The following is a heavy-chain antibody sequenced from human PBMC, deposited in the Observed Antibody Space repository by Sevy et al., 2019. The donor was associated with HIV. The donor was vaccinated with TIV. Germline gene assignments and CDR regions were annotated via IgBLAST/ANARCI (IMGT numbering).Heavy chain of an antibody. Sequence: SETLSLTCTVSGGSISSYYWTWIRQSPAKGLECIGYLYFNGRTIYNPSLTSRVTISVDTSKNQFSLGLSSVTAADTAVYFCARAGGTTDWGMDVWGQGTTVTVSS. CDR1: GGSISSYY. J-gene: IGHJ6*02. D-gene: IGHD1-1*01. V-gene: IGHV4-59*01. CDR3: ARAGGTTDWGMDV. CDR2: LYFNGRT.